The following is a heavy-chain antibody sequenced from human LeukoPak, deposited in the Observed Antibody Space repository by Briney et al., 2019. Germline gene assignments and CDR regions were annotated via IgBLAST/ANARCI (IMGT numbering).Heavy chain of an antibody. Sequence: SETLSLTCTVSGGSISDADYYWGWIRRPPGKALEWIGYIYNSGNTNYNPSLKSRLVISADTSKNQFTLKLSSVTAADTAIYYCARSGSGSYYDKYYYGVDVWGRGTTVIVSS. D-gene: IGHD3-10*01. CDR1: GGSISDADYY. V-gene: IGHV4-30-4*01. J-gene: IGHJ6*02. CDR3: ARSGSGSYYDKYYYGVDV. CDR2: IYNSGNT.